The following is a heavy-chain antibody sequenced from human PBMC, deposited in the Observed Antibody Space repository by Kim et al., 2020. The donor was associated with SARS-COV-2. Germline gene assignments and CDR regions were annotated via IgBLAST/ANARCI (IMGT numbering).Heavy chain of an antibody. CDR1: GGSFSGYY. V-gene: IGHV4-34*01. CDR3: ASDYGGNSEGMYYYYMDV. Sequence: SETLSLTCAVYGGSFSGYYWSWIRQPPGKGLEWIGEINHSGSTNYNPSLKSRVTISVDTSKNQFSLKLSSVTAADTAVYYCASDYGGNSEGMYYYYMDVWGKGTTVTVSS. D-gene: IGHD4-17*01. J-gene: IGHJ6*03. CDR2: INHSGST.